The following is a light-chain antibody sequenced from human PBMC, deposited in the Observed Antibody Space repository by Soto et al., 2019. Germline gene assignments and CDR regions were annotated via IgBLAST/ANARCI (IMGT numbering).Light chain of an antibody. Sequence: QSALTQPRSVSGSPGQSVTIPCTGTSSDVGGCNYVSWYQRHAGKGPKLIIYDVSERPSGVPDRFSASKSGNTASLTISGLQAEDEADYYCSSYAGNYVYVFGSGTKVTVL. V-gene: IGLV2-11*01. CDR2: DVS. CDR3: SSYAGNYVYV. J-gene: IGLJ1*01. CDR1: SSDVGGCNY.